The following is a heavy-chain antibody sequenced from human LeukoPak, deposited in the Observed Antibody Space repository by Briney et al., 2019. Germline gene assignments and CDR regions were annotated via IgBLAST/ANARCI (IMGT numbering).Heavy chain of an antibody. CDR1: GFTFSRYA. J-gene: IGHJ6*04. CDR2: ISGSGGST. D-gene: IGHD2-2*02. CDR3: AKGDCSSTSCYSEYYYYGMDV. Sequence: PGGSLRLSCAASGFTFSRYAMSWVRQAPGEGLEWVSAISGSGGSTYYADSVKGRFTLSRDNSKNTLYLQMNSLRDEDTAVYYCAKGDCSSTSCYSEYYYYGMDVWGKGTTVTVSS. V-gene: IGHV3-23*01.